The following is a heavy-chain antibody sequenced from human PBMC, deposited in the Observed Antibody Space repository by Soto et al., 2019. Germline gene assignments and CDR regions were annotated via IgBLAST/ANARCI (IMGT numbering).Heavy chain of an antibody. D-gene: IGHD2-8*02. CDR2: TNEDGSVN. V-gene: IGHV3-7*05. J-gene: IGHJ4*02. CDR1: GFTFSTYW. CDR3: ARNYWHLFDF. Sequence: GSLRLSSAASGFTFSTYWMSWVRQAPGKGLEWVANTNEDGSVNQYVDSVEGRFTISRDNGKNSLFLQMNNVRPDDTAVYYCARNYWHLFDFWGQGTLVTVSS.